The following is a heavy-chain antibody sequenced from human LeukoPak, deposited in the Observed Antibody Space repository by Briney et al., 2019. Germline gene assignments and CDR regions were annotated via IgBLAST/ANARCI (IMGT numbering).Heavy chain of an antibody. CDR1: GGSIDSTNW. V-gene: IGHV4/OR15-8*01. D-gene: IGHD3-16*02. J-gene: IGHJ4*02. CDR2: IHHDGRI. CDR3: ARSHGHLWGNYPDY. Sequence: SETLSLTCDVSGGSIDSTNWWNWVRQPPGKGLEWIGEIHHDGRINYNPSLKSRVTLSVDKSKNQCSLRLNSVTAADTAMYYCARSHGHLWGNYPDYWGQGTLVTVSS.